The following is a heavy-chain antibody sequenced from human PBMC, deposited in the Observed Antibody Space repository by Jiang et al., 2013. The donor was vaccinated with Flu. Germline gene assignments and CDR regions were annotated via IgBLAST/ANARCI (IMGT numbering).Heavy chain of an antibody. CDR1: GGYISYYY. D-gene: IGHD3-22*01. V-gene: IGHV4-38-2*02. CDR3: ARDRGNYYFDSSPEPHFDY. J-gene: IGHJ4*02. Sequence: GPGLVKPSETLSLTCSVSGGYISYYYWNWIRQPPGKGLEWIGSIYHSGMTYYNPSLKSRVTISVDTSKNQFSLKVNSVTAADTAVYYCARDRGNYYFDSSPEPHFDYWGQGTLVTVSS. CDR2: IYHSGMT.